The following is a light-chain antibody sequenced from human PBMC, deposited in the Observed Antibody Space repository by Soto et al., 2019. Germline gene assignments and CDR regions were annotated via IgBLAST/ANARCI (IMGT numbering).Light chain of an antibody. CDR3: GTWDSSLRVV. CDR1: TSNIGDNF. CDR2: QSN. V-gene: IGLV1-51*01. J-gene: IGLJ2*01. Sequence: QSVLSQPPSVSAAPGQKVTISCSGSTSNIGDNFVSWYQHLPGTAPKLLIYQSNKRPSGIPDRFSGSKSGTSANLDITGLQTGDEADYYCGTWDSSLRVVFGGGTKVTVL.